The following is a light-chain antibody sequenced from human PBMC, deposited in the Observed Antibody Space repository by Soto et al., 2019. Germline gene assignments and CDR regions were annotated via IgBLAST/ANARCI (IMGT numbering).Light chain of an antibody. CDR1: SSNLGAGHN. J-gene: IGLJ3*02. CDR3: HSYNNSLNGVV. V-gene: IGLV1-40*01. CDR2: SDT. Sequence: QSVLTQPPSVSGAPGQGVAISCTGTSSNLGAGHNVHRYQQLPGTVPQLLIYSDTNRPSRVPNRFSSSNSGTSAVLAITGPKAEDEADYFCHSYNNSLNGVVFGGGTKLTVL.